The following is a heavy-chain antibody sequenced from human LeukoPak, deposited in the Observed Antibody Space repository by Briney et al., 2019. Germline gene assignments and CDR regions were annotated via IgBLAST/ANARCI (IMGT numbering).Heavy chain of an antibody. D-gene: IGHD3-22*01. CDR1: GFTFTTYA. J-gene: IGHJ3*02. CDR3: AKDLESSGFYPLGIFDI. Sequence: PGGSLRLSCGASGFTFTTYAMTWVRQAPGKGLEWVSAISSSDDGTYHAGSVRGRFTISRDSSKNTLYLQMNNLRTEDAAIYYCAKDLESSGFYPLGIFDIWGQGTMVTVSS. CDR2: ISSSDDGT. V-gene: IGHV3-23*01.